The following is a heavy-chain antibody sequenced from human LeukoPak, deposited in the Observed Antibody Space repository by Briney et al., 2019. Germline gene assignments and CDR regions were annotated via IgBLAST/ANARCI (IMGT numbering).Heavy chain of an antibody. V-gene: IGHV3-23*01. CDR3: AKIHGYEIRGPAYYFDY. D-gene: IGHD6-13*01. CDR1: GFTFSTYV. J-gene: IGHJ4*02. CDR2: FVSSGVSA. Sequence: GGSLRLSCAASGFTFSTYVMSWVRQAPGKGLVWVAVFVSSGVSANYADSVKGRFTISRDNTKNTLYLQMNSLSAEDTAVYYCAKIHGYEIRGPAYYFDYWGQGTLVTVSS.